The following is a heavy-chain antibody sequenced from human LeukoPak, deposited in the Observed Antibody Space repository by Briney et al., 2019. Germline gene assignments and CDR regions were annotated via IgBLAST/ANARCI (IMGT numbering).Heavy chain of an antibody. V-gene: IGHV4-34*01. CDR2: INHSGST. Sequence: PSETLSLTCAVYGGSFSGYYWSWIRQPPGKGLEWIGEINHSGSTNYNPSLKSRVTISVDTSKNQFSLKLSSVTAADTAVYYCAREDYYDSSGYSGWRRTDYWGQGTLVTVSS. J-gene: IGHJ4*02. CDR3: AREDYYDSSGYSGWRRTDY. D-gene: IGHD3-22*01. CDR1: GGSFSGYY.